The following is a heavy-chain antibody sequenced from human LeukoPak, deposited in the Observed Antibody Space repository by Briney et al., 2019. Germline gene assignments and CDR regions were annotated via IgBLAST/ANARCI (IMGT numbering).Heavy chain of an antibody. D-gene: IGHD2-15*01. CDR1: GGSISSYY. CDR2: IYYSGST. Sequence: SETLSLTCTVSGGSISSYYWSWIRQPPGKGLEWIGYIYYSGSTNYSPSLKSRVTISVDTSKNQFSLKLSSVTAADTAVYYCARDEVVAVPKNWFDPWGQGTLVTVSS. CDR3: ARDEVVAVPKNWFDP. V-gene: IGHV4-59*01. J-gene: IGHJ5*02.